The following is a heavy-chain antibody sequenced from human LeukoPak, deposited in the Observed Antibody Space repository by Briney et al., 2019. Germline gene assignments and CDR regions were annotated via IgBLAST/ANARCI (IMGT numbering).Heavy chain of an antibody. CDR2: IYTSGRT. Sequence: SETLSLTCTVSGGSISSGSYYWSWIRQPAGKGLEWIGRIYTSGRTYYNPSLKSRVSMSVDTSKNQFSLKLSSVTAADTAVYYCARLSTVTTSFDYWGQGTLVTVSS. D-gene: IGHD4-11*01. CDR1: GGSISSGSYY. J-gene: IGHJ4*02. CDR3: ARLSTVTTSFDY. V-gene: IGHV4-61*02.